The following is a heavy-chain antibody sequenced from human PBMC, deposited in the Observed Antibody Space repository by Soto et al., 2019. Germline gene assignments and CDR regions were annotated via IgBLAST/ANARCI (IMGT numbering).Heavy chain of an antibody. CDR3: AKDSEDYCGGDCFQDY. CDR1: GFTFSTFG. J-gene: IGHJ4*02. V-gene: IGHV3-30*18. D-gene: IGHD2-21*02. CDR2: ISYDGTNK. Sequence: GGSLRLSCAASGFTFSTFGMHWVRQAPGKGLEWVAVISYDGTNKYYADSVKGRFTISRDNSKNTLYLQMNSLRAEDTAVYYCAKDSEDYCGGDCFQDYWGQGTLVTVSS.